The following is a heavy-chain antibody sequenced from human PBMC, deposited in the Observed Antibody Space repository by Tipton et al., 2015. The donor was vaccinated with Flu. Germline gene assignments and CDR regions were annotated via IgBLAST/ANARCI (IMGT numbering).Heavy chain of an antibody. CDR1: GFSFSSYE. Sequence: AVSGFSFSSYEMNWVRQAPGKGLEWVSYISSSGSTIYYADSVKGRFTISRNNAKNSLYLQMNSLRAEDTAVYYCASDLGVSLVRGVLWDWGQGTLVTVSS. CDR2: ISSSGSTI. J-gene: IGHJ4*02. V-gene: IGHV3-48*03. D-gene: IGHD3-10*01. CDR3: ASDLGVSLVRGVLWD.